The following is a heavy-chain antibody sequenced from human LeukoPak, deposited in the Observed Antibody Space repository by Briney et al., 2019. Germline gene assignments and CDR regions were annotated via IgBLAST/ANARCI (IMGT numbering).Heavy chain of an antibody. D-gene: IGHD3-10*01. Sequence: PGGSLRLSCAASGFTFSSYSMNWVRQAPGKGLEWVSYISSSSSTIYYADSVKGRFTISRDNAKNSPYLQMNSLRDEDTAVYYCARDLRGYYGSGSYYNVDYWGQGTLVTVSS. V-gene: IGHV3-48*02. CDR1: GFTFSSYS. CDR3: ARDLRGYYGSGSYYNVDY. CDR2: ISSSSSTI. J-gene: IGHJ4*02.